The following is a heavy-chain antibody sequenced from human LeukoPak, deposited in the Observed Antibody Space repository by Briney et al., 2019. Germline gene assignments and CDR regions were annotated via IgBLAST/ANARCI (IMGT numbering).Heavy chain of an antibody. J-gene: IGHJ4*02. D-gene: IGHD3-3*01. CDR3: ARGEVTTSLDY. V-gene: IGHV1-2*02. CDR1: GYTFIGYY. Sequence: ASVKVSCKASGYTFIGYYMHWVRQAPGQGLEWMGWINPNRGGTNYAQKFQGRVTVTSDTSINTAYMELSRLRSDDTAVYYCARGEVTTSLDYRGQGTLVTVSS. CDR2: INPNRGGT.